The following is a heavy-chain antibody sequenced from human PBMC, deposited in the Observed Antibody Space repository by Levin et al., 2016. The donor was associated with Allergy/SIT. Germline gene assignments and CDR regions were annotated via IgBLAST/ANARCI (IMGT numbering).Heavy chain of an antibody. J-gene: IGHJ4*02. CDR3: AKDTYDCSSTSC. D-gene: IGHD2-2*01. V-gene: IGHV3-23*01. CDR1: GFTFSSYA. Sequence: GESLKISCAASGFTFSSYAMSWVRQAPGKGLEWVSAISGSGGSTYYADSVKGRFTISRDNSKNTLYLQMNSLRAEDTAVYYCAKDTYDCSSTSCWGQGTLVTVSS. CDR2: ISGSGGST.